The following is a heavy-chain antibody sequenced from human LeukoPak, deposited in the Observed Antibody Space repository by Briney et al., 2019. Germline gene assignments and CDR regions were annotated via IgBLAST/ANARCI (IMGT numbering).Heavy chain of an antibody. Sequence: ASVKVSCKASGYTFTGYYMRWVRQAPGQGLEWMGWINPNSGGTNYAQKFQGRVTMTRDTSISTAYMELSRLRSDDTAVYYCARGYSGYDEDSSSWFDPWGQGTLVTVSS. CDR1: GYTFTGYY. V-gene: IGHV1-2*02. J-gene: IGHJ5*02. CDR3: ARGYSGYDEDSSSWFDP. D-gene: IGHD5-12*01. CDR2: INPNSGGT.